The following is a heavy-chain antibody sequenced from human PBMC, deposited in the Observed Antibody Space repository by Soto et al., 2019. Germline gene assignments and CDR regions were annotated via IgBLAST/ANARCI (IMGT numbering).Heavy chain of an antibody. V-gene: IGHV4-61*01. CDR2: IYYSGST. D-gene: IGHD3-3*01. CDR3: ARVPYYVFFCGYGPSYYVLDF. J-gene: IGHJ6*02. Sequence: SETLSLTCTVSGGSVSSGSYYWSWIRQPPGKGLEWIGYIYYSGSTNYNPSLKSRVTISVDTSKNQFSLKLSSVTAADTAVYYCARVPYYVFFCGYGPSYYVLDFCGQGSTVPV. CDR1: GGSVSSGSYY.